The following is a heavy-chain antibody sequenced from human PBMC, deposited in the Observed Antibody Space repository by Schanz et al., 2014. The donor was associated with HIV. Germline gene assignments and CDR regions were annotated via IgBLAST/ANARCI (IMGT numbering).Heavy chain of an antibody. J-gene: IGHJ6*02. V-gene: IGHV3-9*01. CDR3: AKSRGDSWPYGMDV. Sequence: EVQLVESGGGLVQPGGSLRLSCAASGFTFDDYAMHWVRQAPGKGLEWVSGISWNSVSIGYADSVKGRLTISRDNSENTLYLQMNSLRAEDTAVYYCAKSRGDSWPYGMDVWGQGTTVTVSS. CDR2: ISWNSVSI. D-gene: IGHD4-17*01. CDR1: GFTFDDYA.